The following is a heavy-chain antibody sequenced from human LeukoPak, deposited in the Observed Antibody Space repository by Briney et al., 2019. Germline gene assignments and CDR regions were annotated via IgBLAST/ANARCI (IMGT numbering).Heavy chain of an antibody. J-gene: IGHJ5*02. CDR1: GYTFTSYD. CDR2: MNPNNDHT. CDR3: ARAAPPLDP. Sequence: ASVKVSCKASGYTFTSYDINWVRQATGQGLEWMGWMNPNNDHTGYAQKFQGRVTMTRDTSTSTVYMELSSLRSEDTAVYYCARAAPPLDPWGQGTLVTVSS. V-gene: IGHV1-8*01.